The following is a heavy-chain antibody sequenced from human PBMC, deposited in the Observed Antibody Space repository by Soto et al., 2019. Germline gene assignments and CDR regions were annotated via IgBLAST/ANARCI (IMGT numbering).Heavy chain of an antibody. J-gene: IGHJ6*02. D-gene: IGHD2-15*01. V-gene: IGHV3-74*01. CDR1: GFTFSSYW. Sequence: EVQLVESGGGLVQPGGSLRLSCAASGFTFSSYWMHWVRQAPGKGLVWVSRINSDGSSTSYADSVKGRFTISRDNAKNTLYLQMNSLRAEDTAVYYCARVRYCSGGSCYSSYYYYGMDVWGQGTTVTVSS. CDR3: ARVRYCSGGSCYSSYYYYGMDV. CDR2: INSDGSST.